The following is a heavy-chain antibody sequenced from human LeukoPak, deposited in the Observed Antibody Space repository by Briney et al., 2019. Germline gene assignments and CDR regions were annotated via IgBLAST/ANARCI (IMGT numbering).Heavy chain of an antibody. V-gene: IGHV4-30-2*01. J-gene: IGHJ4*02. CDR2: IYHSGST. CDR1: GGSISSGGYS. D-gene: IGHD5-18*01. CDR3: ASGYSHGYAGGLDY. Sequence: PSQTLSLTCAVSGGSISSGGYSWSWIRQPPGKGLEWIGYIYHSGSTYYNPSLKSRVTISVDRSKNQFSLKLSSVTAADTAVYYCASGYSHGYAGGLDYWGQGTLVTVSS.